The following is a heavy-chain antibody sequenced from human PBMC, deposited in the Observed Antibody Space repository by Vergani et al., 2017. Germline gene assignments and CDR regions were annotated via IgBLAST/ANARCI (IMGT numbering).Heavy chain of an antibody. J-gene: IGHJ6*02. V-gene: IGHV3-15*01. CDR2: IKSKTGGGTT. CDR1: GFTFSNAW. Sequence: EVQLVESGGGLVKPGGSLRLSCAASGFTFSNAWMSWVRQAPGKGLEWVGRIKSKTGGGTTDYAAPVKGRFTISRGDSKNTLYLQMNSLKTEGTAVYYCTTDPFCWYDSSGYLSYYYYGMDVWGQGTTVTVSS. D-gene: IGHD3-22*01. CDR3: TTDPFCWYDSSGYLSYYYYGMDV.